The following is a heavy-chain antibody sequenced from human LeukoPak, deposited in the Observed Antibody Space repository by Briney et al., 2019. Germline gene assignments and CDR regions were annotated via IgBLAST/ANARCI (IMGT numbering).Heavy chain of an antibody. CDR3: AREDWRAAAPSGFDY. Sequence: ASVKVSCTASGYTFTGYYMHWVRQAPGQGLEWMGWINPNSGGTNYAQKFQGRVTMTRDTSISTAYMELSRLRSDDTAVYYCAREDWRAAAPSGFDYWGQGTLVTVSS. J-gene: IGHJ4*02. D-gene: IGHD6-13*01. CDR2: INPNSGGT. CDR1: GYTFTGYY. V-gene: IGHV1-2*02.